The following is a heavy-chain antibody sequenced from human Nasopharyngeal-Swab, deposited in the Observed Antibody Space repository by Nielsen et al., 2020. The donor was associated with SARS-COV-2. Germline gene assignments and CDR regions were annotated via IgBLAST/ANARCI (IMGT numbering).Heavy chain of an antibody. Sequence: GSLRLSCVASGFTFSNYGIHWVRQAPGKGLEWVAVVSYDGSVKNYADSVKGRFTISRDNSMNTLYLQMNSLRTEDTGLYYCAKLAMVRGPLDAFDVWGHGTLVTV. CDR3: AKLAMVRGPLDAFDV. J-gene: IGHJ3*01. V-gene: IGHV3-30*18. D-gene: IGHD3-10*01. CDR1: GFTFSNYG. CDR2: VSYDGSVK.